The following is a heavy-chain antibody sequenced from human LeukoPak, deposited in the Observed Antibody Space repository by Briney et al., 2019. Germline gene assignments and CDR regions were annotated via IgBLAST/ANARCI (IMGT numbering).Heavy chain of an antibody. Sequence: SETLSLTCTVSGGSISSGGYYWSWIRQPAGKGLEWIGRIYTSGSTNYNPSLKSRVTISVDTSKNQFSLKLSSVTAAYTAVYYCAKGQVSLDDKWTRYFDYWGQGTLVTVS. CDR2: IYTSGST. D-gene: IGHD3-9*01. J-gene: IGHJ4*02. V-gene: IGHV4-61*02. CDR3: AKGQVSLDDKWTRYFDY. CDR1: GGSISSGGYY.